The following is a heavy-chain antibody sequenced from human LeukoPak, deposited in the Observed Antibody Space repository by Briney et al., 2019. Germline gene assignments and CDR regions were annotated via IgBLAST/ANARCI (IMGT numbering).Heavy chain of an antibody. CDR2: IWYDGSNK. CDR1: GFTFSSYG. J-gene: IGHJ4*02. D-gene: IGHD3-22*01. CDR3: ARGLTGYYDSTPLHY. V-gene: IGHV3-33*01. Sequence: GGSLRLSCAASGFTFSSYGMHWVRQAPGKGLEWVAVIWYDGSNKYYADSVKGRFTISRDNSKNTLYLQMNSLRAEDTAVYYCARGLTGYYDSTPLHYWGQGTLVTVP.